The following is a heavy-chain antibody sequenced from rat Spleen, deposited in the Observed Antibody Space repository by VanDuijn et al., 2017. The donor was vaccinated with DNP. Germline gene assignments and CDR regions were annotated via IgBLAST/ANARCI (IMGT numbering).Heavy chain of an antibody. D-gene: IGHD1-9*01. Sequence: EVQLVESGGGFVQPGKSLKLSCAASGFTFSNFDMAWVRQAPMKGLEWVASISPSGGNTYYRDSVKGRFSVSRDNAESILYLQMDSLRSEDTASYYCARLDTYYGYSYYWFFDFWGPGTMVTVSS. CDR3: ARLDTYYGYSYYWFFDF. V-gene: IGHV5-25*01. J-gene: IGHJ1*01. CDR1: GFTFSNFD. CDR2: ISPSGGNT.